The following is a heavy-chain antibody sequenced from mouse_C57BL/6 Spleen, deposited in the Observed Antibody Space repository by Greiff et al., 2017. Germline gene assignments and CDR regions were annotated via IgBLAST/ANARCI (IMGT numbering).Heavy chain of an antibody. J-gene: IGHJ4*01. Sequence: EVKVVESGGGLVQPGGSMKLSCAASGFTFSDAWMDWVRQSPEKGLEWVAEIRNKANNHATYYAESVKGRFTISRDDSKGSVYLQRNSLRAEDTGIYYCTRRIYYGYDGYAMAYWGQGTSVTVSS. CDR1: GFTFSDAW. CDR2: IRNKANNHAT. CDR3: TRRIYYGYDGYAMAY. D-gene: IGHD2-2*01. V-gene: IGHV6-6*01.